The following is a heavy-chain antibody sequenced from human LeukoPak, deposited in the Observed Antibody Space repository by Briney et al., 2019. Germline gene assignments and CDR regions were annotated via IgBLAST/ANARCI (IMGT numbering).Heavy chain of an antibody. J-gene: IGHJ4*02. V-gene: IGHV3-9*01. Sequence: PGRSLRLSCVVSGFTFDDYAMHWVRQAPGKGLEWVSGISWNSGKIAYVDSVKGRCTISRDNANNSLYLQMNSLRVEDTAVYYCAAWGLHNYWGQGTLVTVSS. CDR2: ISWNSGKI. CDR3: AAWGLHNY. D-gene: IGHD7-27*01. CDR1: GFTFDDYA.